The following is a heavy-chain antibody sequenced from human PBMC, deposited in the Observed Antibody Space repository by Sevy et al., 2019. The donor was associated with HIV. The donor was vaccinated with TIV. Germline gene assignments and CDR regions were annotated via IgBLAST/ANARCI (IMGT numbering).Heavy chain of an antibody. J-gene: IGHJ4*02. CDR3: ARDPRTTVTIRGYFDY. V-gene: IGHV3-30*01. Sequence: GSLRLSCAASGFTFGNDAMHWVRQAPGKGLVWVAVISHDGRNKYYADSVRGRFTISRDNSKNTLFLQMNSLRADDTAVYYCARDPRTTVTIRGYFDYWGQGTLVTVSS. CDR2: ISHDGRNK. D-gene: IGHD4-17*01. CDR1: GFTFGNDA.